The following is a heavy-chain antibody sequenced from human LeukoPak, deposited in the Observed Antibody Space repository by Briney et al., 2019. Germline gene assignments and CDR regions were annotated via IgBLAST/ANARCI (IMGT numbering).Heavy chain of an antibody. CDR2: IYHSGST. J-gene: IGHJ5*02. V-gene: IGHV4-38-2*01. Sequence: SETLSLTCAVSGYSISSGYYWGWIRQPQGKGLEWIGSIYHSGSTYYNPSLKSRVTISVDTSKNQFSLKLSSVTAADTAVYYCARVNDERNWFDPWGQGTLVTVSS. CDR1: GYSISSGYY. CDR3: ARVNDERNWFDP.